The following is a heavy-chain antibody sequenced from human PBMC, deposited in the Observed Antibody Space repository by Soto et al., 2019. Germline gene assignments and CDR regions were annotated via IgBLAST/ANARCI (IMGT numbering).Heavy chain of an antibody. Sequence: GGSLRLSCAASGFTFSSYAMSWVRQAPGKGLEWVSAISGSGGSTYYADSVKGRFTISRDNSKNTLYLQMNSLRAEDAAVYYCAKAPGVGAIWSGIDYWGQGTLVTVSS. CDR3: AKAPGVGAIWSGIDY. D-gene: IGHD1-26*01. V-gene: IGHV3-23*01. J-gene: IGHJ4*02. CDR1: GFTFSSYA. CDR2: ISGSGGST.